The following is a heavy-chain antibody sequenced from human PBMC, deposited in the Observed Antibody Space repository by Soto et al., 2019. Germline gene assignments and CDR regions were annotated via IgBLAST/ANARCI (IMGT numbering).Heavy chain of an antibody. Sequence: GGSLRLSCAASGFTFSSYWMSWVRQAPGKGLEWVANIKQDGSEKYYVDSVKGRFTISRDNAKNSLYLQMNSLRAEETAIYYCAKKANSGPGSQYFDNWGQGTLVTVSS. J-gene: IGHJ4*02. V-gene: IGHV3-7*03. CDR2: IKQDGSEK. CDR3: AKKANSGPGSQYFDN. CDR1: GFTFSSYW. D-gene: IGHD3-10*01.